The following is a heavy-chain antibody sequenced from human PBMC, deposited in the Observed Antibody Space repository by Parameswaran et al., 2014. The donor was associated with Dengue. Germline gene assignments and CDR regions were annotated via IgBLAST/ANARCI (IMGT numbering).Heavy chain of an antibody. D-gene: IGHD3-10*01. CDR3: ASQYYYGSGSYYNGPYGMDV. J-gene: IGHJ6*02. Sequence: VRQAPGKGLEWVSVIYSGGSTYYADSVKGRFTISRDNSKNTLYLQMNSLRAEDTAVYYCASQYYYGSGSYYNGPYGMDVWGQGTTVTVSS. V-gene: IGHV3-66*04. CDR2: IYSGGST.